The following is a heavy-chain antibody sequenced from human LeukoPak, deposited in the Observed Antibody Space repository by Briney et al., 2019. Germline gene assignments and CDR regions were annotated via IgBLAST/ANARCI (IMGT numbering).Heavy chain of an antibody. V-gene: IGHV3-23*01. J-gene: IGHJ4*02. D-gene: IGHD3-10*01. Sequence: PGGSLRLSCAASGFIFSSYAMNWVRQAPGKGLEWISSISGSGDNTYYADSVKGRFTISRDNSKNTLYLQMNSLRAEDTAVYYCAKSKPYYYGSGSYYKNPFDYWGQGTLVTVSS. CDR3: AKSKPYYYGSGSYYKNPFDY. CDR1: GFIFSSYA. CDR2: ISGSGDNT.